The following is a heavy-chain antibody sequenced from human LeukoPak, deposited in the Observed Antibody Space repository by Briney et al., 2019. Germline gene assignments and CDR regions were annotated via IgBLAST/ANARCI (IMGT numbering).Heavy chain of an antibody. J-gene: IGHJ6*03. CDR2: INHSGST. Sequence: SETLFLTCAVYGGSFSGYYWSWIRQPPGKGLEWIGEINHSGSTNYNPSLKSRVTISVDTSKNQFSLKLSSVTAADTAMYYCARGSTGYSYGTSWGAYYYYYMDVWGKGTTVTVSS. CDR3: ARGSTGYSYGTSWGAYYYYYMDV. D-gene: IGHD5-18*01. V-gene: IGHV4-34*01. CDR1: GGSFSGYY.